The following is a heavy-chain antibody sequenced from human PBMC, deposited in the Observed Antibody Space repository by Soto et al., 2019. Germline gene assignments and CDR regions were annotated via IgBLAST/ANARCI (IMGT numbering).Heavy chain of an antibody. V-gene: IGHV5-51*01. Sequence: GESLKISCKGSGYSFTSYWIGWVRQMPGKGLEWMGIIYPGDSDTRYSPSFQGQVTISADRSISTAYLQWSSLKASDTAMYYCASRYCSGGSCYSDAFDIWGQGTMVTVSS. CDR3: ASRYCSGGSCYSDAFDI. CDR1: GYSFTSYW. CDR2: IYPGDSDT. J-gene: IGHJ3*02. D-gene: IGHD2-15*01.